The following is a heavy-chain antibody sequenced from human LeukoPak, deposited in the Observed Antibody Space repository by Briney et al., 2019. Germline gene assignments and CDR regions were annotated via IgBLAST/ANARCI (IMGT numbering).Heavy chain of an antibody. D-gene: IGHD1-26*01. V-gene: IGHV4-34*01. J-gene: IGHJ4*02. Sequence: PSETLSLTCAVYGGSFSGYYWSWIRQPPGKGLEWIGEINHSGSTNYNPSLKSRVTISVDTSKNQFSLKLSSVTAADTALYYCARRGYHDYSGFDYWGQGTLVTVSS. CDR2: INHSGST. CDR1: GGSFSGYY. CDR3: ARRGYHDYSGFDY.